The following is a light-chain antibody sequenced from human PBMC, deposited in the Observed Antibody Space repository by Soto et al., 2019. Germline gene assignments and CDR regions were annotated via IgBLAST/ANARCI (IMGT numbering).Light chain of an antibody. V-gene: IGKV3-20*01. CDR2: AAS. Sequence: EILLTQSPSTLSLSPGEGVTLSCRASQSVTVNSLAWYQQKPGQAPRLLIYAASTRAAAVPDRFTGSGSGTDLALTIRRLEPEDFGVYYCQQYGDSPLTSGPGTKVDIK. CDR3: QQYGDSPLT. J-gene: IGKJ3*01. CDR1: QSVTVNS.